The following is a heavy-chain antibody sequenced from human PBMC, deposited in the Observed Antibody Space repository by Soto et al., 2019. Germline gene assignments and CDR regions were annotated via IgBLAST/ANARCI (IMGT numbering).Heavy chain of an antibody. V-gene: IGHV3-30-3*01. J-gene: IGHJ3*02. CDR3: ASTYYDILTAYRSAFDI. D-gene: IGHD3-9*01. CDR1: GFIFNNYA. CDR2: ISYDGSNK. Sequence: VQLVESGGGVVQPGRSLTLSCAASGFIFNNYAMHWVRLAPGKGLEWVTVISYDGSNKYYADSVKGRFTISRDNSRNTLYLQINSLRAEDTAVYYCASTYYDILTAYRSAFDIWGQGTMVTVSS.